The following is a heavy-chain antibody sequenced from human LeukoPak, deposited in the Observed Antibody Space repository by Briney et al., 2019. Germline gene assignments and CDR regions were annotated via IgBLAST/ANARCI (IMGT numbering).Heavy chain of an antibody. CDR1: GFTVSSNY. CDR2: IYSAGDT. J-gene: IGHJ4*02. CDR3: ARDSSSFPNYFDL. V-gene: IGHV3-53*01. Sequence: GGSLRLSCAASGFTVSSNYMSWVRQAPGKGLEWVSLIYSAGDTFYSDSVRGRFTISRDNSKNTLYLQMNSLRAEDTAFYYCARDSSSFPNYFDLWGQGTLVTVSS. D-gene: IGHD2/OR15-2a*01.